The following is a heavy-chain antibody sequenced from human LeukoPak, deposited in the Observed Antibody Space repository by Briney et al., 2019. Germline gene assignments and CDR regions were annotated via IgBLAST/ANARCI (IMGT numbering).Heavy chain of an antibody. CDR2: ISGSGGST. CDR3: ARDGPSGNFCSSTSCTGPVDV. CDR1: GFTFSSYA. V-gene: IGHV3-23*01. J-gene: IGHJ6*04. Sequence: PGGSLRLSCAASGFTFSSYAMSWVRQAPGKGLEWVSAISGSGGSTYYADSVKGRFTISRDNAKNSLYLQMNSLRAEDTAVYYCARDGPSGNFCSSTSCTGPVDVWGKGTTVTVSS. D-gene: IGHD2-2*01.